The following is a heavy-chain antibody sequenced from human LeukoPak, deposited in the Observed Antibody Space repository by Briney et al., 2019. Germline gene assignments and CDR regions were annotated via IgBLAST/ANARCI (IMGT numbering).Heavy chain of an antibody. V-gene: IGHV3-11*01. CDR1: GFTFSDYY. J-gene: IGHJ4*02. CDR3: AKDQRVTSPIDY. D-gene: IGHD2-21*02. Sequence: PGGSLRLSCAASGFTFSDYYMSWIRQAPGKGLEWVSYISSSGSTIYYADSVKGRFTISRDNSKNTLYLQMNSLRAEDTAVYYCAKDQRVTSPIDYWGQGTLVTVPS. CDR2: ISSSGSTI.